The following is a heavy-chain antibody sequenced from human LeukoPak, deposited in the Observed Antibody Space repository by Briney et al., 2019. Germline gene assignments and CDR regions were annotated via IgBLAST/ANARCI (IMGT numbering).Heavy chain of an antibody. CDR3: ARDYDYLWGSYRANHNYFDY. Sequence: GASVKVSCEASGYTFTSYAMHWVRQAPGQRLEWMGWINAGNGNTKYSQKFQGRVTITRDTSASTAYMELSSLTSEDTAVYYCARDYDYLWGSYRANHNYFDYWGQGTLVTVSS. J-gene: IGHJ4*02. CDR1: GYTFTSYA. D-gene: IGHD3-16*02. V-gene: IGHV1-3*01. CDR2: INAGNGNT.